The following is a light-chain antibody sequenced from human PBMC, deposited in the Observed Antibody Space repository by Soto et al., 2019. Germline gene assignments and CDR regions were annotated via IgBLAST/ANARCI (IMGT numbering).Light chain of an antibody. Sequence: SLLTQPASVSGAPWQSITISLPGTSSDVGRYNFVSWYQQHPGKVPKVMIYEVTKRPSGVSNRFSGSKSGNTAFLTISGLQAEDEADYYCCSDAGSGVYVFGTGTKVTVL. CDR2: EVT. CDR3: CSDAGSGVYV. CDR1: SSDVGRYNF. V-gene: IGLV2-23*02. J-gene: IGLJ1*01.